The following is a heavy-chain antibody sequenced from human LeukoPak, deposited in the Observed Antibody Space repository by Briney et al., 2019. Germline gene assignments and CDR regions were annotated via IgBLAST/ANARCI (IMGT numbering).Heavy chain of an antibody. J-gene: IGHJ4*02. CDR3: ATLLRGYSYGWWDY. V-gene: IGHV1-2*02. Sequence: ASVKVSCKASGYTLTGYYMHWVRQAPGQGLEWMGWINPNSGGTNSAQKFQGRVTMTRDTSIGTAYMELNRLRSDDTAVYYCATLLRGYSYGWWDYWGQGTLVTVSS. CDR2: INPNSGGT. D-gene: IGHD5-18*01. CDR1: GYTLTGYY.